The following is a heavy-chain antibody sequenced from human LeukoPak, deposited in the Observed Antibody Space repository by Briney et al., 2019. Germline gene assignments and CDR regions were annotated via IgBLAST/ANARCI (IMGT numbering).Heavy chain of an antibody. CDR1: GYTFTNYY. J-gene: IGHJ5*02. V-gene: IGHV1-46*01. CDR2: INPGGGST. CDR3: ARGVHVRKYDSNHNCFDP. D-gene: IGHD3-22*01. Sequence: ASVKVSCKASGYTFTNYYMHWVRQAPGQGLEWMGLINPGGGSTNYAQKFQGRVTVTRDMSTSTVYMELSSLRSDDTAVYYCARGVHVRKYDSNHNCFDPWGQGTLVTV.